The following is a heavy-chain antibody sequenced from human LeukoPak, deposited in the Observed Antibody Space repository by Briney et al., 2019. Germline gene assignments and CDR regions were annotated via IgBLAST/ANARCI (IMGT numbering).Heavy chain of an antibody. CDR1: GYTFTSYG. CDR3: ARSFWSGYYIIQNWFDP. V-gene: IGHV1-18*04. D-gene: IGHD3-3*01. CDR2: ISAYNGNT. Sequence: ASVKVSCKASGYTFTSYGISWVRQAPGQGLEWMGWISAYNGNTNYAQKLQGRVTMTTDTSTSTAYMELRSLRSEDTAVYYCARSFWSGYYIIQNWFDPWGQGTLVTVSS. J-gene: IGHJ5*02.